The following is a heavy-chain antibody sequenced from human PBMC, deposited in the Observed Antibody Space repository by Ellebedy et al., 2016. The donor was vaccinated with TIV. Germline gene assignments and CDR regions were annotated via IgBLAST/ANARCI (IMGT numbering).Heavy chain of an antibody. CDR2: INHSGST. V-gene: IGHV4-34*01. CDR3: ARGPRITIFGRRASNWFDP. J-gene: IGHJ5*02. Sequence: SETLSLXCAVYGGSFSGYYWSWIRQPPGKGLEWIGEINHSGSTIYNPSLKSRVTISVDTSKNQFSLKLSSVTAADTAVYYCARGPRITIFGRRASNWFDPWGQGTLVTVSS. D-gene: IGHD3-3*01. CDR1: GGSFSGYY.